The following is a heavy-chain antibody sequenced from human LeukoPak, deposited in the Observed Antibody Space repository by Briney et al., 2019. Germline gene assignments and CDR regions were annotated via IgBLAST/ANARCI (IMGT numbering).Heavy chain of an antibody. CDR1: GFTFSDYY. CDR2: IWYDGSIK. Sequence: PGGSLRLSCAASGFTFSDYYMSWIRQAPGKGLEWVAVIWYDGSIKYYADSVKGRFTISRDNSKNTLNLQMNSLRVEDTAVYYCARAVGPFDFWGQGTIVIVSS. CDR3: ARAVGPFDF. V-gene: IGHV3-33*08. J-gene: IGHJ3*01.